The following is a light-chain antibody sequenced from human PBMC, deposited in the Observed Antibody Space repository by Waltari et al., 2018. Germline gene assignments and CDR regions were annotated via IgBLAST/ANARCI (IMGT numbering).Light chain of an antibody. CDR2: ANN. Sequence: QSVLTQPPSVSGAPGQRVTVSCTGSTSNTGAGYDVQWYQQFPGGAPKLVIYANNKRPSGFPDRFSATKSGSSAALAITGLQAEDEADYYCQSYDKTLSAWVFGGGTRLTVL. CDR1: TSNTGAGYD. V-gene: IGLV1-40*01. CDR3: QSYDKTLSAWV. J-gene: IGLJ3*02.